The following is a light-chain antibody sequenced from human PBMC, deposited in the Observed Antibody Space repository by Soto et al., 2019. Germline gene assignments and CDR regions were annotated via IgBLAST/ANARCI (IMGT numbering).Light chain of an antibody. CDR3: QHYGSSPET. CDR2: GAS. Sequence: EIVLTQSPATLSLSPGERATLSCRASQSVSSYLAWYQQKPGQAPRLLIYGASSRATGIPDRFSGSGSGTDFTLTISRLEPEDFAVYYCQHYGSSPETFGQGTKVGIK. CDR1: QSVSSY. V-gene: IGKV3-20*01. J-gene: IGKJ1*01.